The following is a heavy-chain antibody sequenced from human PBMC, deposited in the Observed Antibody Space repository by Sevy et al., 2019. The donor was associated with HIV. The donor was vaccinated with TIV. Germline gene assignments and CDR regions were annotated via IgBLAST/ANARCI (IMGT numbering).Heavy chain of an antibody. CDR2: IFYSGST. CDR1: GGSISSGGYY. D-gene: IGHD3-3*01. Sequence: SETLSLTCTVSGGSISSGGYYWSWIRQHPGKGLEWIGYIFYSGSTSYNPSLKSRVTISVDTSKNQFSLKLSSVTAADTAVYDCARAVTISGVVTSDAFDIWGQGTMVTVSS. V-gene: IGHV4-31*03. J-gene: IGHJ3*02. CDR3: ARAVTISGVVTSDAFDI.